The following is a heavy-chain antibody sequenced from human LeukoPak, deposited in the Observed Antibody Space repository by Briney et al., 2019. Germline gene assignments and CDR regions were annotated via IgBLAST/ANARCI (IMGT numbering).Heavy chain of an antibody. CDR2: IYYSGST. V-gene: IGHV4-30-4*01. J-gene: IGHJ4*02. Sequence: SETLSLTCTVSGGSISSGDYYWSWIRQPPGKGLEWIGYIYYSGSTYYNPSLKSRVTISVDTSKNQFSLELSSVTAADTAVYYCARRGSAVAGTFDYLGQGTLVTVSS. CDR1: GGSISSGDYY. CDR3: ARRGSAVAGTFDY. D-gene: IGHD6-19*01.